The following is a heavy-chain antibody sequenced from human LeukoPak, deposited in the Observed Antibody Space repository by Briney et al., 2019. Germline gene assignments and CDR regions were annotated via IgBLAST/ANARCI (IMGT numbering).Heavy chain of an antibody. Sequence: ASVKVSCKASGYSFSSYYMQWVRQAPGQGLEWMGIISPSSGSTSYAQKFQGRVTMTRDTSTSTVYMDLTRLRSEDTAIYYCARDGRPRAAAALSSDHWSQGTLVTVSS. J-gene: IGHJ4*02. CDR2: ISPSSGST. CDR3: ARDGRPRAAAALSSDH. D-gene: IGHD6-13*01. CDR1: GYSFSSYY. V-gene: IGHV1-46*01.